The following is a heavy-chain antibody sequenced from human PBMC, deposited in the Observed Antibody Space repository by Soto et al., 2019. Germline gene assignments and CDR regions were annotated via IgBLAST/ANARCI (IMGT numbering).Heavy chain of an antibody. J-gene: IGHJ4*02. V-gene: IGHV3-33*01. CDR1: GFTFSSYG. D-gene: IGHD6-13*01. CDR2: IWYDGSNK. Sequence: GSLRLSCAASGFTFSSYGMHWVRQAPGKGLEWVAVIWYDGSNKYYADSVKGRFTISRDNSKNQFSLQLNSVTPEDTAVYYCARGAFIVSPCTGFDYWGQGTPVTVSS. CDR3: ARGAFIVSPCTGFDY.